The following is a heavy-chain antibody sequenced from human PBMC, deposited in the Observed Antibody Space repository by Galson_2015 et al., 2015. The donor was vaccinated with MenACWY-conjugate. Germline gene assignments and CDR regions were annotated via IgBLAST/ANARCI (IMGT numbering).Heavy chain of an antibody. V-gene: IGHV3-11*05. D-gene: IGHD6-19*01. CDR3: ARDRGGPVAGERGPANY. J-gene: IGHJ4*02. CDR2: ISNTSGFR. CDR1: GFTFSDYY. Sequence: SLRLSCAASGFTFSDYYMNWVRQAPGKGLEWISYISNTSGFRYYADSVKGRFTISRDDAKNSLYLQRNSLRAEDTAVYYCARDRGGPVAGERGPANYWGQGALVTVSS.